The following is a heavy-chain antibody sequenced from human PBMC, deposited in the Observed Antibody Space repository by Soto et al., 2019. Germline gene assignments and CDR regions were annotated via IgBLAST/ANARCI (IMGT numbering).Heavy chain of an antibody. D-gene: IGHD3-22*01. CDR3: AKVGDSSGYAKYFQH. J-gene: IGHJ1*01. V-gene: IGHV3-66*01. Sequence: PGGSLRLSCAASGFTVSSNYMSWVRQAPGKGLEWVSIIYSGGSTYYADSVKGRFTISRDNSKNTLYLQMNSLRAEDTAVYYCAKVGDSSGYAKYFQHWGQGTLVTVSS. CDR1: GFTVSSNY. CDR2: IYSGGST.